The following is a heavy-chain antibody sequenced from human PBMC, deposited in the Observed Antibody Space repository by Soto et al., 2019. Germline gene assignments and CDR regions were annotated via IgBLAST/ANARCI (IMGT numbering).Heavy chain of an antibody. J-gene: IGHJ4*02. V-gene: IGHV4-31*03. CDR1: GGSISSGGYY. CDR3: AGDRFTQSVARYFDY. CDR2: IYYSGST. D-gene: IGHD3-16*02. Sequence: SETLSLTCTVSGGSISSGGYYWSWIRQRPGKGLEWIGYIYYSGSTYYNPSLKSRVAISVDTSKNQFSLNLSSVTAADTAVYHCAGDRFTQSVARYFDYWGQGTLVTVSS.